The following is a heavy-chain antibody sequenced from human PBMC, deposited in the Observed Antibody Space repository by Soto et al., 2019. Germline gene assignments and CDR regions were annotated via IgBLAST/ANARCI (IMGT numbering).Heavy chain of an antibody. D-gene: IGHD3-16*01. CDR3: AKMGAGNLPKLCHV. J-gene: IGHJ3*01. Sequence: GSLRLSCAASGFTFSDFAMSWVRKAPGKGLEWVSTFTAAGRNTFYADSVKGRFTISRDNSKSTLYLHVNSLRVDDTAVYYCAKMGAGNLPKLCHVWVHGTMGTVS. CDR1: GFTFSDFA. CDR2: FTAAGRNT. V-gene: IGHV3-23*01.